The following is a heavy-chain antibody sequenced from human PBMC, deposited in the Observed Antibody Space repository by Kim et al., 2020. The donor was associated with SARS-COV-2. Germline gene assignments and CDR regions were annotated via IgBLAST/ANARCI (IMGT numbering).Heavy chain of an antibody. CDR3: ARHAISGYSSGWD. J-gene: IGHJ4*02. Sequence: YNPSLKSRVTISVDTSKSQFSLKLSSVTAADTAVYYCARHAISGYSSGWDWGQGTLVTVSS. D-gene: IGHD6-19*01. V-gene: IGHV4-39*01.